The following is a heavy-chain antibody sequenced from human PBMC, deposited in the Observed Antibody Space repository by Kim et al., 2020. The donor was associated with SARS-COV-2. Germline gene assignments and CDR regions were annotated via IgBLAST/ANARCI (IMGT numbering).Heavy chain of an antibody. J-gene: IGHJ2*01. CDR3: ARHLWNWYFDL. D-gene: IGHD2-21*01. CDR2: IYYSGST. Sequence: SETLSLTCTVSGGSISSSDHYWGWIRQPPGKGLEWIATIYYSGSTYYNPSLKGRVTISVDTSKNQFSLRLSSVTAADTAVYYCARHLWNWYFDLCGRCTLGTASS. CDR1: GGSISSSDHY. V-gene: IGHV4-39*01.